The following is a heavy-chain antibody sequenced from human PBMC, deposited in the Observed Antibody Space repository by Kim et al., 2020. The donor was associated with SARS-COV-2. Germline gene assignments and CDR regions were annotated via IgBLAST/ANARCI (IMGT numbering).Heavy chain of an antibody. CDR2: ISGSGGST. V-gene: IGHV3-23*01. CDR3: AKGFKGPMVRGNSFDY. J-gene: IGHJ4*02. D-gene: IGHD3-10*01. CDR1: GFTFSSYA. Sequence: GGSLRLSCAASGFTFSSYAMSWVRQAPGKGLEWVSAISGSGGSTYYADSVKGRFTISRDNSKNTLYLQMNSLRAEDTAVYYCAKGFKGPMVRGNSFDYWGQGTLVTVSS.